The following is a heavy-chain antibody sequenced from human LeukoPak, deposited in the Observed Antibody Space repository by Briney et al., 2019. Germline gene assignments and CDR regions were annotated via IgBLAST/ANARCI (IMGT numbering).Heavy chain of an antibody. CDR2: ISSSGSTI. Sequence: GGSLRLSCAASGFTFSSYEMNWVRQAPGKGLEWVSYISSSGSTIHYADSVKGRFTISRDNAKNSLYLQMNSLRAEDTAVYYCARGGVVVVVAAPDDAFDIWGQGTMVTVSS. J-gene: IGHJ3*02. V-gene: IGHV3-48*03. CDR1: GFTFSSYE. D-gene: IGHD2-15*01. CDR3: ARGGVVVVVAAPDDAFDI.